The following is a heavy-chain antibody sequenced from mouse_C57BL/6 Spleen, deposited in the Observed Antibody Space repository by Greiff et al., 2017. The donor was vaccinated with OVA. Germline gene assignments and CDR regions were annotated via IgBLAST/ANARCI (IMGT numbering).Heavy chain of an antibody. Sequence: QVQLQQSGAELVKPGASVKISCKASGYAFSSYWMNWVKQRPGQGLEWIGQIYPGDGDTNYNGKFKGKATLTADKSSSTAYMQLSSLTSEDSAVYFCARGIYDGFYYLDYWGQGTTLTVSS. CDR3: ARGIYDGFYYLDY. V-gene: IGHV1-80*01. CDR2: IYPGDGDT. D-gene: IGHD2-3*01. CDR1: GYAFSSYW. J-gene: IGHJ2*01.